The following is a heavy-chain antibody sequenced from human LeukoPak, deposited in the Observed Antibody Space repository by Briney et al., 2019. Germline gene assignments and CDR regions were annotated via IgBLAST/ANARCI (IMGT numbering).Heavy chain of an antibody. CDR3: ARDYGDY. J-gene: IGHJ4*02. D-gene: IGHD4-17*01. Sequence: GGSLRLSCVASGFTFTNYWMSWVRQAPGKGLEWVANINQDGSEKYYVDSVKGRFTISRDNAKNSLYLQMNSLRAEDTAVYYCARDYGDYWGQGTLVTVSS. CDR1: GFTFTNYW. CDR2: INQDGSEK. V-gene: IGHV3-7*01.